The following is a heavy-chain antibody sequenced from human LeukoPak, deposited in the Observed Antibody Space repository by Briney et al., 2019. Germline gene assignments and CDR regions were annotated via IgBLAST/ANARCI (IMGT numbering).Heavy chain of an antibody. CDR1: GFTFSSSS. CDR2: ISSSSSTI. Sequence: PGRSLRLSCGVSGFTFSSSSMNWVRQAPGKGLDWVSYISSSSSTIYYADSVKGRFTISRDNAKTSLYLKMNSLRDEDTAVYYCARYFDSWGQGTLVTVSS. CDR3: ARYFDS. J-gene: IGHJ4*02. V-gene: IGHV3-48*02.